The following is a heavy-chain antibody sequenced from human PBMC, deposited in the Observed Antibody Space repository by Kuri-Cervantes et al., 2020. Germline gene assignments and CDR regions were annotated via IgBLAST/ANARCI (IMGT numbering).Heavy chain of an antibody. V-gene: IGHV3-21*03. CDR1: GFTFSSYS. J-gene: IGHJ3*02. CDR2: ISSSSSYI. D-gene: IGHD5-24*01. Sequence: GESLKIPCAASGFTFSSYSMNWVRQAPGKGLEWVSSISSSSSYIYYADSVKGRFTISRDNSKNTLYLQMNSLKTEDTAVYYCSRGGYKSGPVGEMDFDIWGQGAMVTVSS. CDR3: SRGGYKSGPVGEMDFDI.